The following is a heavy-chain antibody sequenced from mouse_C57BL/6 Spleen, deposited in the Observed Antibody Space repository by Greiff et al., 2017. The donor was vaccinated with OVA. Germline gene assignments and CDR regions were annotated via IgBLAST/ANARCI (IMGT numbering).Heavy chain of an antibody. Sequence: EVKLMESGGGLVKPGGSLKLSCAASGFTFSDYGMHWVRQAPEKGLEWVAYISSGSSTIYYADTVKGRFTISRDNAKNTLFLQMTSLRSEDTAMYYCARINWDWYFDVWGTGTTVTVSS. CDR1: GFTFSDYG. CDR3: ARINWDWYFDV. CDR2: ISSGSSTI. J-gene: IGHJ1*03. D-gene: IGHD4-1*01. V-gene: IGHV5-17*01.